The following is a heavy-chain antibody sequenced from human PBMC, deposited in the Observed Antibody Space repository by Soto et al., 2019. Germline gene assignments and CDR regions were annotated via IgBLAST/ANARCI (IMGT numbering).Heavy chain of an antibody. J-gene: IGHJ4*02. D-gene: IGHD4-17*01. V-gene: IGHV3-23*01. Sequence: EVQLLESGGAWVHPGGSLRLSWAASEFTFSSYALSWFRQAPGKGREWVSAISGSGGSTYYADSVKGRFTISRDMSKNTLYLQMNSLRAEDTAVYYCAKEGLDDGDYDDYWGQGTLVTVSS. CDR3: AKEGLDDGDYDDY. CDR1: EFTFSSYA. CDR2: ISGSGGST.